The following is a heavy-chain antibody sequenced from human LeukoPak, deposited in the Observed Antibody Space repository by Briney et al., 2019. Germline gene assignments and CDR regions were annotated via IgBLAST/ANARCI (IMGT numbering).Heavy chain of an antibody. J-gene: IGHJ4*02. Sequence: SVKVSCKASGGTFSSYTISWVRQAPGQGLEWMGRIIPILGIASYAQKFQGRVTITADKSTSTAYMELSSLRSEDTAVYYCAFHSGSYTQENFDYWGQGTLVTVSS. V-gene: IGHV1-69*02. CDR2: IIPILGIA. CDR1: GGTFSSYT. D-gene: IGHD1-26*01. CDR3: AFHSGSYTQENFDY.